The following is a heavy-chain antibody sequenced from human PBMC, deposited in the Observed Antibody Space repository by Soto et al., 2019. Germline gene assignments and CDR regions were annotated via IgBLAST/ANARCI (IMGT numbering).Heavy chain of an antibody. CDR3: ASMAYYFDY. Sequence: QVQLVQSGAEVKKPGSSVKVSCTASGGTFSSYAIRWVRQAPGQGLEWVGGIIPICGTANYAQKFQGRVTITADESTSTAYMELSSLRSEDKAVYYCASMAYYFDYWGQGTLVTVSS. CDR2: IIPICGTA. V-gene: IGHV1-69*01. CDR1: GGTFSSYA. J-gene: IGHJ4*02. D-gene: IGHD3-10*01.